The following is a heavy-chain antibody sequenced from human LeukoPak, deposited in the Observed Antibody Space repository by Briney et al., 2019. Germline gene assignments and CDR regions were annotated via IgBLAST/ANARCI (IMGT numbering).Heavy chain of an antibody. D-gene: IGHD3-22*01. CDR1: GYTFTGYY. V-gene: IGHV1-2*02. CDR2: INPNSGST. J-gene: IGHJ4*02. Sequence: ASVKVSCKASGYTFTGYYMHWVRQAPGQGLEWMGWINPNSGSTNYAQKFQGRVTMTRDTSISTAYMELSRLRSDDTAVYYCARAYYDSSGYLLDYWGQGTLVTVSS. CDR3: ARAYYDSSGYLLDY.